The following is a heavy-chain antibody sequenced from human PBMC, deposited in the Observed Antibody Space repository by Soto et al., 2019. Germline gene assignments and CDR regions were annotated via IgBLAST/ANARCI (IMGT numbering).Heavy chain of an antibody. Sequence: LGESLKISCRGSGYSFTSYWINWVRQMPGKGLEWMGVIYPGDSDTRYSPSFQGQVTISADKSINTAYLQWRSLKASDTAVYYCARHRGSPGSYFGMEVWGQGTTVTVSS. V-gene: IGHV5-51*01. CDR3: ARHRGSPGSYFGMEV. CDR1: GYSFTSYW. CDR2: IYPGDSDT. D-gene: IGHD3-10*01. J-gene: IGHJ6*02.